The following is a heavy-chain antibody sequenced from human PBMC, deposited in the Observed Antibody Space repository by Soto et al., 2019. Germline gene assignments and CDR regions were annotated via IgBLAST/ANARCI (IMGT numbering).Heavy chain of an antibody. CDR3: ATAEVDY. Sequence: PGGSLRLSCAASGFTFGNYWMHWVRQAPGKGLEWVSRMNSDGSTTNYADSVKGRFTVSRDNARNTLHLQMNSLRAEDTAVYYCATAEVDYWGPGTLVTVLL. CDR2: MNSDGSTT. CDR1: GFTFGNYW. V-gene: IGHV3-74*01. J-gene: IGHJ4*02.